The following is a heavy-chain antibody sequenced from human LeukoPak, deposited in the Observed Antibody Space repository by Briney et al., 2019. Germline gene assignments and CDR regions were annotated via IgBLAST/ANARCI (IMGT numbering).Heavy chain of an antibody. Sequence: KPSETLSLTCTVSGGSISSGGYYWSWIRQHPGKGLEWIGYIYYSGSTYYNPSLKSRVTISVDTSKNQFSLKLSSVTAADTAVYYCARDSCSTSCYRGYYYGMDVWGQGTTVTVSS. CDR2: IYYSGST. CDR1: GGSISSGGYY. CDR3: ARDSCSTSCYRGYYYGMDV. D-gene: IGHD2-2*01. J-gene: IGHJ6*02. V-gene: IGHV4-31*03.